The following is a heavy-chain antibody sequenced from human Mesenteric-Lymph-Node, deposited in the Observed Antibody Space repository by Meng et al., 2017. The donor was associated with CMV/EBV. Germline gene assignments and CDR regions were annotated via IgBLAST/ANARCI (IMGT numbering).Heavy chain of an antibody. CDR2: IIPIFGTA. V-gene: IGHV1-69*06. CDR3: ARGIAAAGNHNWFDP. CDR1: GGTFSSYA. D-gene: IGHD6-13*01. J-gene: IGHJ5*02. Sequence: SGGTFSSYAISWVRQAPGQGLEWMGGIIPIFGTANYAQKFQGRVTITADKSTSTAYMELSSLRSEDTAVYYCARGIAAAGNHNWFDPWGQGTLVTVSS.